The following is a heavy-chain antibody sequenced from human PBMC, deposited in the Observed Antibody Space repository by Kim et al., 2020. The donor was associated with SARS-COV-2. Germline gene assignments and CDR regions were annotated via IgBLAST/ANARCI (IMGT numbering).Heavy chain of an antibody. V-gene: IGHV3-33*08. CDR3: AILSDAFDL. J-gene: IGHJ3*01. Sequence: GGSLRLSCAATGFTFSTYVMHWVRQPPAKGLEWVAATWYDESNKYYADSVKGRFTISRDNSKNTLYLHMTSLRAEDTAVYYCAILSDAFDLWGQGTMVTVSS. CDR1: GFTFSTYV. CDR2: TWYDESNK.